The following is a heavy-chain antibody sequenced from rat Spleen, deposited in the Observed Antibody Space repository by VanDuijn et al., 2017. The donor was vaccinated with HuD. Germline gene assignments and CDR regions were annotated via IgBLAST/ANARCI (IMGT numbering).Heavy chain of an antibody. CDR1: GFSLSSYG. Sequence: QVQLKESGPGLVQPSQTLSLTCTVPGFSLSSYGVIWVRQPPGKGLEWMGVIWGNGNTIYNSALKSRLSISRDTSKSQVFLKMNNLQTEDTAIYFCARSDTIAAMGHYWGQGVMVTVSS. D-gene: IGHD1-2*01. V-gene: IGHV2-13*01. J-gene: IGHJ2*01. CDR2: IWGNGNT. CDR3: ARSDTIAAMGHY.